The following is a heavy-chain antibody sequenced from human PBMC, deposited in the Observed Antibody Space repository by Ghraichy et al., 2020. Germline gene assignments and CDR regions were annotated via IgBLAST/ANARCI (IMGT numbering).Heavy chain of an antibody. CDR1: GGSISSSSYY. J-gene: IGHJ4*02. CDR2: IYYSGST. Sequence: ESLNISCTVSGGSISSSSYYWGWIRQPPGKGLVWIGSIYYSGSTYYNPSLKSRVTISVDTSKNQFSLKLSSVTAADTAVYYCARFTGTQGCFDYWGQGTLVTVSS. D-gene: IGHD1-1*01. V-gene: IGHV4-39*01. CDR3: ARFTGTQGCFDY.